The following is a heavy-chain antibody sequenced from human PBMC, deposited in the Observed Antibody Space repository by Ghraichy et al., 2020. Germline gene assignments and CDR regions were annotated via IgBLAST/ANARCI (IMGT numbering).Heavy chain of an antibody. J-gene: IGHJ6*03. Sequence: SETLSLTCAVYGGSFSGYYWSWIRQPPGKGLEWIGEINHSGSTNYNPSLKSRVTISVDTSKNQFSLKLSSVTAADTAVYYCARGHPLATVTTVLYYMDVWGKGTTVTVSS. V-gene: IGHV4-34*01. CDR2: INHSGST. CDR1: GGSFSGYY. D-gene: IGHD4-11*01. CDR3: ARGHPLATVTTVLYYMDV.